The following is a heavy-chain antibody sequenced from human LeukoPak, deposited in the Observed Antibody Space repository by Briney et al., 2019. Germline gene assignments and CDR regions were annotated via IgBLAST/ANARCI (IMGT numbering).Heavy chain of an antibody. J-gene: IGHJ4*02. CDR3: ARALNYAAIH. V-gene: IGHV3-74*01. Sequence: GESLTLSCTASGFTFRSSWMHWVRQAPGKGLVWVSRINSDGTTAGYADAVKGRFTISRDNSKNKLYLQMNSLRVEDTAIYYCARALNYAAIHWGQGTLITVSS. CDR1: GFTFRSSW. D-gene: IGHD3-16*01. CDR2: INSDGTTA.